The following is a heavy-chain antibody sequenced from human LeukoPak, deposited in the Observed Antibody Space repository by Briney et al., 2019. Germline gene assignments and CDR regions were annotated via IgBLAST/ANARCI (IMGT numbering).Heavy chain of an antibody. CDR1: GFTFSNYA. J-gene: IGHJ4*02. Sequence: GGSLRLSCAASGFTFSNYAMHWVRQAPGKGLEYVSALSSNGGSTYYANSVKGRFTISRDNSKNTLYPHMGSLRAEDMAVYYCARDLYGYFDYWGQGTLVTVSS. D-gene: IGHD2-2*02. CDR3: ARDLYGYFDY. V-gene: IGHV3-64*01. CDR2: LSSNGGST.